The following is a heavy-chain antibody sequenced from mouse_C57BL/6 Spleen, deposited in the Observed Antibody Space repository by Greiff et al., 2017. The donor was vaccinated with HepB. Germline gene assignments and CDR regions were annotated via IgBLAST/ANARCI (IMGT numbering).Heavy chain of an antibody. CDR2: ISSGSSTI. V-gene: IGHV5-17*01. D-gene: IGHD2-1*01. Sequence: EVMLVESGGGLVKPGGSLKLSCAASGFTFSDYGMHWVRQAPEKGLEWVAYISSGSSTIYYADTVKGRFTISRDNAKNTLFLQMTSLRSEDTAMYSGARKGNYTLDYRGQGTTLTVSS. CDR3: ARKGNYTLDY. CDR1: GFTFSDYG. J-gene: IGHJ2*01.